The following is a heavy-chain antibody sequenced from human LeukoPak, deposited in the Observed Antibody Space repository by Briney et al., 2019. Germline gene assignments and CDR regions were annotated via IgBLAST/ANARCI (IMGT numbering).Heavy chain of an antibody. V-gene: IGHV4-59*01. CDR1: GGSFEHYY. CDR2: VYYSGST. CDR3: ASHRRSHGSEY. Sequence: PSETLSLTCTVSGGSFEHYYWGWIRQPPGKGLEWIGYVYYSGSTDYSPSLKSRLTISADTPKNQFSLKLRSVSAADTAVYYCASHRRSHGSEYWGQGILVTVS. J-gene: IGHJ4*02. D-gene: IGHD3-10*01.